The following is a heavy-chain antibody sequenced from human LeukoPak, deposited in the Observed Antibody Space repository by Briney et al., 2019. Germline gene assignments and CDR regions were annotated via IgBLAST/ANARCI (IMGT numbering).Heavy chain of an antibody. D-gene: IGHD6-19*01. CDR1: GFTFRSYA. V-gene: IGHV3-23*01. Sequence: GGSLRLSCAASGFTFRSYAMSWVRQAPGKGLGWVSAISGGGGSTFYADSVKGRFTISRDNSKNTLFLQMNGLRAEDTAVYYCARRAAYNSAWYHTDFWGQGTLVTVSS. CDR2: ISGGGGST. J-gene: IGHJ4*02. CDR3: ARRAAYNSAWYHTDF.